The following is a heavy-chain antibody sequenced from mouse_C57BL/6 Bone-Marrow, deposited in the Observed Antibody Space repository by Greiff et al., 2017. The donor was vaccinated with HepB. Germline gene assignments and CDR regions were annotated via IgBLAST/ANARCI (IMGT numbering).Heavy chain of an antibody. D-gene: IGHD2-1*01. V-gene: IGHV1-64*01. Sequence: QVHVKQPGAELVKPGASVKLSCKASGYTFTSYWMHWVKQRPGQGLEWIGMIHPNSGSTNYNEKFKSKATLTVDKSSSTAYMQLSSLTSEDSAVYYCARLDLLWPDYWGQGTTLTVSS. J-gene: IGHJ2*01. CDR2: IHPNSGST. CDR1: GYTFTSYW. CDR3: ARLDLLWPDY.